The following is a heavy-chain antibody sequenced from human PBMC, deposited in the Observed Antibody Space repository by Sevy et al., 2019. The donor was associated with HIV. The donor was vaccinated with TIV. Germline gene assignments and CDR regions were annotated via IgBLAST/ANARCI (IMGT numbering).Heavy chain of an antibody. D-gene: IGHD3-22*01. Sequence: GGSLRLSCTGSGFTFGDYDMSWFRQAPGMGLEWVGFIRGKDYGGATEYAASVKGRFTISRDDSKSIADLQMNSLKTEDTAVYYCTRGYYYDSSGYSDYWGQGTLVTVSS. J-gene: IGHJ4*02. CDR2: IRGKDYGGAT. V-gene: IGHV3-49*03. CDR3: TRGYYYDSSGYSDY. CDR1: GFTFGDYD.